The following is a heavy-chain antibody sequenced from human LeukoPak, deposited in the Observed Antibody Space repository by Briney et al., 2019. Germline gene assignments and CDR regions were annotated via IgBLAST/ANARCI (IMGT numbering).Heavy chain of an antibody. Sequence: GGSLRLSCAASGFTFSSYAMSWVRQAPGKGLEWVSAISGSGGSTYYADSVKSRFTISRDNSKNTLYLQMNSLRAEDTAVYYCAKSRGPVVPAALFDYWGQGTLVTVSS. CDR2: ISGSGGST. CDR1: GFTFSSYA. V-gene: IGHV3-23*01. J-gene: IGHJ4*02. D-gene: IGHD2-2*01. CDR3: AKSRGPVVPAALFDY.